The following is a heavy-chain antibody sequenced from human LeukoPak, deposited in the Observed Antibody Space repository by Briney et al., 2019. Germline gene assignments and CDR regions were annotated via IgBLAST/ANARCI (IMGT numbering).Heavy chain of an antibody. CDR1: GGSFSGYY. V-gene: IGHV4-34*01. Sequence: SETLSLTCAVYGGSFSGYYWSWIRQPPGKGLEWIGEINHSGSTNYNPSLKSRVTISVDTSKNQFSLKLSSVTAADTAVYYCARDPRTTVTTSYYYYSMDVWGKGTTVTVSS. CDR2: INHSGST. CDR3: ARDPRTTVTTSYYYYSMDV. J-gene: IGHJ6*04. D-gene: IGHD4-17*01.